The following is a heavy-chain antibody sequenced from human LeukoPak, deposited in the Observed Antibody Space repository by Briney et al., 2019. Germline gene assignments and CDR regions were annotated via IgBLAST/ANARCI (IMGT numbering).Heavy chain of an antibody. V-gene: IGHV4-34*01. D-gene: IGHD3-9*01. Sequence: PSETLSLTCAVYGGSFSGYYWSWIRQPPEKGLEWIGEINHSGGTNYNPSLKSRVTISVDTSKNQFSLKLSSVTAADTAVYYCARGGRLRYFDWLPSNWFDPWGQGTLVTVSS. CDR3: ARGGRLRYFDWLPSNWFDP. CDR1: GGSFSGYY. CDR2: INHSGGT. J-gene: IGHJ5*02.